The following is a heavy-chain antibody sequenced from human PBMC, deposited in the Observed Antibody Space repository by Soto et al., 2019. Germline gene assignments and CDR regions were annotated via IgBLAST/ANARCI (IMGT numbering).Heavy chain of an antibody. D-gene: IGHD1-26*01. CDR1: GFSFSSYA. CDR3: ADVGPYTYS. Sequence: EGQLLESGGELVQPGGSVRLSCAASGFSFSSYAMGWVRQAPGKGLNWVSSISAGGDGTYYAESVKGRFTVPRDNSKNTIYRQMTSLSADDTAADYSADVGPYTYSCGPGTLFIVSS. V-gene: IGHV3-23*01. CDR2: ISAGGDGT. J-gene: IGHJ4*02.